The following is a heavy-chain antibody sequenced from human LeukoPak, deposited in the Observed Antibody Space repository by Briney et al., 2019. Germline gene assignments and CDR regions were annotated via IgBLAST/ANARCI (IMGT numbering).Heavy chain of an antibody. J-gene: IGHJ4*02. D-gene: IGHD3-10*01. CDR3: AKDDAWLRFGE. CDR1: GFTFSSYA. V-gene: IGHV3-23*01. Sequence: GGSLRLSCAASGFTFSSYAMSWVRQAPGKGLEWVSAISGSGGSTYYADSVKGRFTISRDNSKNMLYLEVISLTADDTAVYYCAKDDAWLRFGEWSQGTLVTVSS. CDR2: ISGSGGST.